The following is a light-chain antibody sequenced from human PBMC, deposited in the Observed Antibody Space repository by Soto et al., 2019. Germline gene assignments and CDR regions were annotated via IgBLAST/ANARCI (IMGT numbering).Light chain of an antibody. CDR2: DVS. V-gene: IGLV2-14*01. CDR1: SSDVGGYNS. Sequence: QSALTQPASVSGSPGQSITISCTGTSSDVGGYNSVSWYQQHPGKAPKLMIYDVSNRPSGVSNRFSGSKSGNTAYLTISGLQAEDEADYYCSSYTSSSALLYVFGTGTKLTVL. J-gene: IGLJ1*01. CDR3: SSYTSSSALLYV.